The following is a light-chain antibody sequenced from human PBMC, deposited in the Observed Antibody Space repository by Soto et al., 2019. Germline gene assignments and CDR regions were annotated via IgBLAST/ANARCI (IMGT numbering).Light chain of an antibody. V-gene: IGLV2-23*02. CDR3: CSYAGGSAAVI. Sequence: QSALTQPASVSGSPGQSITISCTGSRSDVGSYNFVSWYQQHPGKAAKVMIYEVNKRPSGVSNRFSGSKSGNTASLTISGLQAEDEADYYCCSYAGGSAAVIFGGGTKLTVL. J-gene: IGLJ2*01. CDR1: RSDVGSYNF. CDR2: EVN.